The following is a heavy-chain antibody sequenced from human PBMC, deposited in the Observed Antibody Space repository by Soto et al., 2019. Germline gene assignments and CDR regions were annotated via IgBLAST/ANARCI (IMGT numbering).Heavy chain of an antibody. J-gene: IGHJ5*02. CDR3: ARHSTLLWLGEVTENWFDP. V-gene: IGHV5-10-1*01. Sequence: GESLKISCKGSGYSFTSYWISWVRQMPGKGLEWMGRIDPSDSYTNYSPSFQGHVTISADKSISTAYLQWSSLKASDTAMYYCARHSTLLWLGEVTENWFDPWGQGTLVTVSS. CDR1: GYSFTSYW. D-gene: IGHD3-10*01. CDR2: IDPSDSYT.